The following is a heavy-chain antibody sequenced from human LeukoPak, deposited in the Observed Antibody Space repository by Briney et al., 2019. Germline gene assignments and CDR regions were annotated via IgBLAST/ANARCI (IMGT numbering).Heavy chain of an antibody. Sequence: GGSLRLSCAASGFTFGSYAMYWVRQAPGKGLEYVSAISTNGGSTYYANSVKGRFTISRDNSKNTLYLQMGSLRAEDMGVYYCAGGSSWYRGIDYWGQGTLVTVSS. CDR1: GFTFGSYA. CDR3: AGGSSWYRGIDY. V-gene: IGHV3-64*01. J-gene: IGHJ4*02. CDR2: ISTNGGST. D-gene: IGHD6-13*01.